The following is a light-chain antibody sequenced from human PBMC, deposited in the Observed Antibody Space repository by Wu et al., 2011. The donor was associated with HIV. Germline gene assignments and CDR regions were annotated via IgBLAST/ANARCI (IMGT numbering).Light chain of an antibody. Sequence: EIVLTQSPGTLSLFPGERATLSCRASQTVSSTYLAWYQQKPGQAPRLLIYGAASRATGIPARFSGSGSTTEFTLTISNMQSEDFAIYYCQQYNDWPLTFGGGTKVEI. J-gene: IGKJ4*01. CDR2: GAA. CDR3: QQYNDWPLT. V-gene: IGKV3-15*01. CDR1: QTVSSTY.